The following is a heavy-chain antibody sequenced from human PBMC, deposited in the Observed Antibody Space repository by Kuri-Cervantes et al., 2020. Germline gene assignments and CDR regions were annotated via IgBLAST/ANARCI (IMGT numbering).Heavy chain of an antibody. CDR2: IYYSGST. CDR1: GCSISSGDYY. Sequence: SETLSLTCTVSGCSISSGDYYWSWIRQPPGKGLEWIGYIYYSGSTYYNPSLKSRVTISVDTSKNQFSLRLSSVTAADTAVYYCARRGAGWYFDLWGRGTLVTVSS. J-gene: IGHJ2*01. D-gene: IGHD3-10*01. V-gene: IGHV4-30-4*01. CDR3: ARRGAGWYFDL.